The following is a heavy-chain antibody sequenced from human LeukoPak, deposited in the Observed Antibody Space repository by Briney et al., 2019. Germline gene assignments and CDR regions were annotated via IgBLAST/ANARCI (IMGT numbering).Heavy chain of an antibody. D-gene: IGHD2-15*01. CDR2: MNPNSGNT. J-gene: IGHJ5*02. CDR3: ARGLGVAAPNWFDP. CDR1: GYTFTSHD. V-gene: IGHV1-8*01. Sequence: ASVKVSCKASGYTFTSHDINWVRQATGQGLEWMGWMNPNSGNTGYAQKFQGRVTMTRNTSISTAYMELSSLRSEDTAVYYCARGLGVAAPNWFDPWGQGTLVTVSS.